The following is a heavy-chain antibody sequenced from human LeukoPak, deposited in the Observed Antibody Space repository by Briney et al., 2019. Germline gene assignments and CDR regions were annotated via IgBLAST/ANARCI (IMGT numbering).Heavy chain of an antibody. D-gene: IGHD3-22*01. Sequence: SETLSLTCSVSGQSIFNSHYWGWIRQSPGKGLEWIGSIHHSGSRFESGSTHYSPSLRGRVTVSADTSKNQFSLTSTSVTAADTAVYFCARNVSSGFFNDWGQGTLVIVS. CDR1: GQSIFNSHY. J-gene: IGHJ1*01. V-gene: IGHV4-38-2*02. CDR2: IHHSGSRFESGST. CDR3: ARNVSSGFFND.